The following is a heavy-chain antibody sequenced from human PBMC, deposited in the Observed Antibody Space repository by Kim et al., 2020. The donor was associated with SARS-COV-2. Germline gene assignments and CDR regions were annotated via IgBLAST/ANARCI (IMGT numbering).Heavy chain of an antibody. D-gene: IGHD5-12*01. CDR2: IYSSGTT. CDR1: GDTINRSPYF. J-gene: IGHJ4*02. CDR3: ARQGLGSGYDSPPAYFDH. V-gene: IGHV4-39*01. Sequence: SETLSLTCTVSGDTINRSPYFWGWVRQPPGKGLQWIGSIYSSGTTYSSPSLNSRVILSVDMSENQFSLRLTSVTVAETAVYYCARQGLGSGYDSPPAYFDHWGQGILVTVSS.